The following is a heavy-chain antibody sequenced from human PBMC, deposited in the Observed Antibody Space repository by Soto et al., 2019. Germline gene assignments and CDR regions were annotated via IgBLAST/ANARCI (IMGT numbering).Heavy chain of an antibody. J-gene: IGHJ5*02. Sequence: GGSLRLSCAASGFTFSSYAMSWVRQAPGKGLEWVSTISGSGGSTYYVDSVKGRFTISRNNSQNTLYLQMSSLRAEDTAVYYCAKVDAKKNWFDPWGQGTLVTVSS. V-gene: IGHV3-23*01. CDR3: AKVDAKKNWFDP. CDR1: GFTFSSYA. CDR2: ISGSGGST.